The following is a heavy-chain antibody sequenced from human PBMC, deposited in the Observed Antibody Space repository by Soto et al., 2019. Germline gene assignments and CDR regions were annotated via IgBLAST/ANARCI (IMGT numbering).Heavy chain of an antibody. J-gene: IGHJ4*02. D-gene: IGHD6-13*01. CDR3: GRASKDCRCWYDY. CDR2: IHSGGST. CDR1: GFTVSRNY. V-gene: IGHV3-66*01. Sequence: EVQLVESGGGLVQPGGSLRLSCAASGFTVSRNYMSWVRQAPGKGLEWVSVIHSGGSTYYADSVKGRFTISRDNSQNTLYLPTDRLRTEGKAVYSCGRASKDCRCWYDYWGQGTLVTVSS.